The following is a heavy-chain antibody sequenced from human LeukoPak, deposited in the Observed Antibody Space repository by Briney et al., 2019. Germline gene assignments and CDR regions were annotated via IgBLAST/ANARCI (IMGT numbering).Heavy chain of an antibody. CDR2: IRSKANSYAT. CDR3: STYYGDDAFDI. Sequence: GGSLRLSCAASGFTFSGSAMHWVRQASGQGLEWVGRIRSKANSYATAYGVSVKGRFTISRDDSKNTAYLQMNSLRTEDTAVYYCSTYYGDDAFDIWGQGTMVTVSS. D-gene: IGHD3-10*01. J-gene: IGHJ3*02. CDR1: GFTFSGSA. V-gene: IGHV3-73*01.